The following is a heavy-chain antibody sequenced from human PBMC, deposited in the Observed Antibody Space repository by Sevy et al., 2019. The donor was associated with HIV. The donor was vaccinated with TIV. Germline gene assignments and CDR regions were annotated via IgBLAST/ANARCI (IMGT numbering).Heavy chain of an antibody. CDR1: GFTFSNYA. D-gene: IGHD3-22*01. J-gene: IGHJ4*02. V-gene: IGHV3-30*04. CDR3: ARGRHSSGLDY. Sequence: GGSLRLSCAASGFTFSNYAMHWVRQAPGKGLEWVAVISFDGNNKDYADSVKGRFTISRDNSKNTLYLQMNSLRSEDTAVYYCARGRHSSGLDYWGQGTLVTVSS. CDR2: ISFDGNNK.